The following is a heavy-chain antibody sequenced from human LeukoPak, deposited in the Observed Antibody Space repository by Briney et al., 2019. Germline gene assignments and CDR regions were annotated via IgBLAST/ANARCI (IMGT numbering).Heavy chain of an antibody. CDR3: ARQGGVATTFDY. D-gene: IGHD5-12*01. CDR2: IYYSGGT. V-gene: IGHV4-31*03. Sequence: SETLSLTCTVSGGSISSGGYYWTWIRQHPGKGLEWIGYIYYSGGTYYNPSLKSRVTISVDTSKNQFSLKLSSMTAADTAVYYCARQGGVATTFDYWGQGTLVTVSS. CDR1: GGSISSGGYY. J-gene: IGHJ4*02.